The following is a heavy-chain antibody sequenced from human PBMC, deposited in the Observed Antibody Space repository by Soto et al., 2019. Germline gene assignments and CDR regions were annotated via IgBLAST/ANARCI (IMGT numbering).Heavy chain of an antibody. D-gene: IGHD1-26*01. V-gene: IGHV1-69*06. J-gene: IGHJ6*02. Sequence: GPPVKVSCKVSGGTFNNYAINWVRQAPGQGLEWMGGIIPMFGTADYAQKLQGRVNITADKSTTTAYMELSSLTFADTAVYYCGRHVGYLGYYGLDVWGQGTTVTVSS. CDR3: GRHVGYLGYYGLDV. CDR2: IIPMFGTA. CDR1: GGTFNNYA.